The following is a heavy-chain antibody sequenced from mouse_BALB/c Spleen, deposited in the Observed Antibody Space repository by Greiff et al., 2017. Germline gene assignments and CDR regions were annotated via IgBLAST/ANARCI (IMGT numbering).Heavy chain of an antibody. Sequence: VQRVESGPGLVAPSQSLSITCTVSGFSLTSYGVHWVRQPPGKGLEWLGVIWAGGSTNYNSALMSRLSISKDNSKSQVFLKMNSLQTDDTAMYYCARDRGWLLPYWYFDVWGAGTTVTVSS. V-gene: IGHV2-9*02. J-gene: IGHJ1*01. CDR2: IWAGGST. CDR3: ARDRGWLLPYWYFDV. CDR1: GFSLTSYG. D-gene: IGHD2-3*01.